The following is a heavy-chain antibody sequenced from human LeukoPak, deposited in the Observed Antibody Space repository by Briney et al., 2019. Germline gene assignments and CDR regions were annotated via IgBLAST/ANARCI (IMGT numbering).Heavy chain of an antibody. CDR3: ARGSDYGDYVGGDY. Sequence: ASVKVSCKASGGTFSSYAISWVRQAPGQGLEWMGRIIPIFGTANYAQKFQGRVTITTDESTSTAYMELSSLRSEDTAAYYCARGSDYGDYVGGDYWGQGTQVTVSS. D-gene: IGHD4-17*01. CDR2: IIPIFGTA. CDR1: GGTFSSYA. J-gene: IGHJ4*02. V-gene: IGHV1-69*05.